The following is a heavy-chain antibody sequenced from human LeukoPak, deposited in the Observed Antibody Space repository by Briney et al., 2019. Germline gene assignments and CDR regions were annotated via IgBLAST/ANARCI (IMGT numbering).Heavy chain of an antibody. V-gene: IGHV4-4*07. J-gene: IGHJ3*02. CDR1: GGSINSYY. CDR2: IYTTGGT. CDR3: ARGRWLPNAFDI. Sequence: SETLSLTCTVSGGSINSYYWSWIRQPAGKGLEWIGRIYTTGGTNYNPSLKSRVTMSVDTSTNQFSLKLSSVTAADTAVYYCARGRWLPNAFDIWGQGTMVTVFS. D-gene: IGHD5-24*01.